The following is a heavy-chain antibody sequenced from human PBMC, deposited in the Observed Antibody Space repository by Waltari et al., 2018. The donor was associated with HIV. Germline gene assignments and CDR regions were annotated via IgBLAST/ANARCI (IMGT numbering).Heavy chain of an antibody. D-gene: IGHD3-10*01. CDR3: AIGYSHGSGRFRGMDV. CDR1: GYTFSDFY. V-gene: IGHV1-69-2*01. J-gene: IGHJ6*02. Sequence: EVQLVQSGAQVRKPGATVKISCTVSGYTFSDFYMHWVQQAPGKGPWWMGLVDPEDGETMFAEKFQGRVTITADTATDTAYMELSGLRSEDMALYYCAIGYSHGSGRFRGMDVWGQGTAVTISS. CDR2: VDPEDGET.